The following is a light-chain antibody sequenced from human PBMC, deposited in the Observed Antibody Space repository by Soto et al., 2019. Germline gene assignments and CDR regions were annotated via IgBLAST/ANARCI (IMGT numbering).Light chain of an antibody. CDR2: GAS. J-gene: IGKJ1*01. CDR3: QQYNSWPRT. Sequence: EIEMTPSPATLSVSPVYISPLSFMASPIVRRNIVGYQQKPGQPPRLLIYGASTRATGIPASLSGSGSGTEFTLTISSLQSEDFAVYYCQQYNSWPRTFGQGTKV. CDR1: PIVRRN. V-gene: IGKV3-15*01.